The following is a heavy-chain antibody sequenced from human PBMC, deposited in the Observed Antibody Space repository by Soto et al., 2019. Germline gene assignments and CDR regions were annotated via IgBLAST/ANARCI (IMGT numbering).Heavy chain of an antibody. CDR1: GCTCSSYA. J-gene: IGHJ4*01. Sequence: LRLPCAASGCTCSSYAMSWVRKDPGKGLEWVSAISGSGGSTYYADSVKGRFTISRDNSKNTLYLQMNSLRAEDTAVYYCAKDLSLKVYAIHPSPADYWGHGTLVTVSS. CDR3: AKDLSLKVYAIHPSPADY. D-gene: IGHD2-8*01. V-gene: IGHV3-23*01. CDR2: ISGSGGST.